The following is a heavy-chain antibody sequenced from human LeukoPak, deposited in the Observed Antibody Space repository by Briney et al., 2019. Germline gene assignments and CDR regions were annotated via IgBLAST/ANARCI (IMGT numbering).Heavy chain of an antibody. J-gene: IGHJ4*02. Sequence: SETLSLTCTVSGGSIGSNYWTWIRQPPGKGLEYIGYIYYTGGTNYNPSLKSRVTISVDTSKNQFSLKLTSVTAADTAVYFCAKYGNSGWVIDDWGQGTLVTVSS. CDR2: IYYTGGT. CDR1: GGSIGSNY. V-gene: IGHV4-59*08. D-gene: IGHD6-19*01. CDR3: AKYGNSGWVIDD.